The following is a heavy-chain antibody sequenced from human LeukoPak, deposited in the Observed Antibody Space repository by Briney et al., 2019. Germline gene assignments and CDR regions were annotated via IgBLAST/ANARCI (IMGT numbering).Heavy chain of an antibody. CDR3: TRPPSSSWYAPVQGWFDP. CDR1: GFTFSGSA. Sequence: GGSLKLSCAASGFTFSGSAMHWVRQASGKGLEWVGRIRSKANSYATAYAASVKGRFTISRDDSKNTAYLQMNSLKTEDTAVYYCTRPPSSSWYAPVQGWFDPWGQGTLVTVSS. CDR2: IRSKANSYAT. V-gene: IGHV3-73*01. J-gene: IGHJ5*02. D-gene: IGHD6-13*01.